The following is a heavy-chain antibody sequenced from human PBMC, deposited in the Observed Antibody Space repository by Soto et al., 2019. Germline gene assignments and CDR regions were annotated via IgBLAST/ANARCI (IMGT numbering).Heavy chain of an antibody. CDR1: GFTFDDYA. V-gene: IGHV3-9*01. J-gene: IGHJ6*03. CDR2: ISWNSGSI. Sequence: GGSLRLSCAASGFTFDDYAMHWVRQAPGKGLEWVSGISWNSGSIGYADSVKGRFTISRDNAKNSLYLQMNSLRAEDTALYYCAKDIDPYYYYMDVWGKGTTVTVSS. CDR3: AKDIDPYYYYMDV.